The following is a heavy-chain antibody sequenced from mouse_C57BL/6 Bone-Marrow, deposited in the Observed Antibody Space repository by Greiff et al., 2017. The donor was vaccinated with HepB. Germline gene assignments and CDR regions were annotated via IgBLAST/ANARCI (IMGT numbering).Heavy chain of an antibody. CDR2: IDPETGGT. J-gene: IGHJ2*01. Sequence: QVHVKQSGAELVRPGASVTLSCKASGYTFTDYEMHWVKQTPVHGLEWIGAIDPETGGTAYNQKFKGKAILTADKSSSTAYMELRSLTSEDSAVYYCTDYYGSSYVGYWGQGTTLTVSS. CDR1: GYTFTDYE. CDR3: TDYYGSSYVGY. V-gene: IGHV1-15*01. D-gene: IGHD1-1*01.